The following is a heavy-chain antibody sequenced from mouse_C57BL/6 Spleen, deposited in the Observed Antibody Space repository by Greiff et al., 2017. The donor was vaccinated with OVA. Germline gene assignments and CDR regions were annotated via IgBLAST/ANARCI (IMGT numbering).Heavy chain of an antibody. V-gene: IGHV5-15*01. J-gene: IGHJ4*01. CDR2: ISNLAYSI. Sequence: VQLKESGGGLVQPGGSLKLSCAASGFTFSDYGLAWVRQAPRKGPEWVAFISNLAYSIYYADTVTGRFTISRENAKNTLYLEMSSLRSEDTAMYYCARAEDYAMDYWGQGTSVTVSS. CDR3: ARAEDYAMDY. CDR1: GFTFSDYG.